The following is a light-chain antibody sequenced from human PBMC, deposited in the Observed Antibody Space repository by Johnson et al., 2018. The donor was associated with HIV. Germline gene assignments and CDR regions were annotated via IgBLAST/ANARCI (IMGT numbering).Light chain of an antibody. J-gene: IGLJ1*01. Sequence: QAVLTQPPSVSAAPGQKVTISCSGSSSNIGNNYVSWYQQVPGTAPKLLIYDNNKRPSGIPDRFSGSKSGTSATLGITGLQTGDEADYYCGTWDSSLSVEVFGTGTRVTVL. V-gene: IGLV1-51*01. CDR1: SSNIGNNY. CDR3: GTWDSSLSVEV. CDR2: DNN.